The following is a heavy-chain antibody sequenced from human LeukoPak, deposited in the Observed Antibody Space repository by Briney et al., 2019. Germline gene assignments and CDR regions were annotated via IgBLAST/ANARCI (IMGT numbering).Heavy chain of an antibody. D-gene: IGHD3-3*01. Sequence: GGSLRLSCAASGFTFSSYWMSLVRQAPGKGLEWVANIKQGGSEKYYVDSVKGRFTISRDNAKNSLYLQMNSLRAEDTAVYYCARVPYDFWSGYVLFYYYMDVWGKGTTVTVSS. CDR3: ARVPYDFWSGYVLFYYYMDV. CDR2: IKQGGSEK. V-gene: IGHV3-7*01. CDR1: GFTFSSYW. J-gene: IGHJ6*03.